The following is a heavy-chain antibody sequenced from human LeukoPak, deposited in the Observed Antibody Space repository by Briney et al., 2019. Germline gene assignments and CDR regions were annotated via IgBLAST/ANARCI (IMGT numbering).Heavy chain of an antibody. CDR2: IYYSGST. V-gene: IGHV4-59*01. Sequence: SETLSLTWTVAGGSMGSYYCGWIRQPPGKGLEWIGYIYYSGSTNYNPSLKSRVTISIDTSKNQFSLKLSSVTAADTAVYYCARGPSYGDYALFIWGQGTLVTVSS. D-gene: IGHD4-17*01. J-gene: IGHJ4*02. CDR1: GGSMGSYY. CDR3: ARGPSYGDYALFI.